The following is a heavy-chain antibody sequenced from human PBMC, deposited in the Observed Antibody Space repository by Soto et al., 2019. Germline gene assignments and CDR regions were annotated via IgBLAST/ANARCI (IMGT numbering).Heavy chain of an antibody. CDR2: TYYRSKWYN. J-gene: IGHJ4*02. CDR3: ARGPPLRSSGFYGSGGPDV. CDR1: GDSVSSTSAA. V-gene: IGHV6-1*01. D-gene: IGHD3-10*01. Sequence: SQTLSLTCAISGDSVSSTSAALNWIMDSASRGLESLGRTYYRSKWYNDYAVSVKSRITINPDTSKNQFSLQLNSVTPEDTAVYYCARGPPLRSSGFYGSGGPDVWGPGTLVTVSS.